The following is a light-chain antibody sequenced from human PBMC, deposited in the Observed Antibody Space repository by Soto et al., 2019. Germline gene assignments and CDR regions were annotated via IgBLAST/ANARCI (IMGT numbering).Light chain of an antibody. Sequence: QSVLTQPPSASGSPGQSVTISCTGTSSDIGGYNSVSWYQQHPGKAPRLMIYEVNKRPSGVPDRFSGSKSGYTASLTISGLRSEDEADYYCAAWDDSLRGWVFGGGTQLTVL. J-gene: IGLJ3*02. CDR2: EVN. V-gene: IGLV2-8*01. CDR1: SSDIGGYNS. CDR3: AAWDDSLRGWV.